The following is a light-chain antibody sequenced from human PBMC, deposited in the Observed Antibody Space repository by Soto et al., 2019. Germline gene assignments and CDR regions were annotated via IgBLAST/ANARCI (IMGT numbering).Light chain of an antibody. V-gene: IGKV3-15*01. CDR3: QQSYTTWT. J-gene: IGKJ1*01. CDR1: QSLRSS. CDR2: DAS. Sequence: ETMMTQSPDNLSVSLGERATLSCRASQSLRSSLAWYQQKPGQAPRLLIYDASTRATGIPARFSGSGSGTDFTLTISSLQPEDFATYYCQQSYTTWTFGQGTKVDIK.